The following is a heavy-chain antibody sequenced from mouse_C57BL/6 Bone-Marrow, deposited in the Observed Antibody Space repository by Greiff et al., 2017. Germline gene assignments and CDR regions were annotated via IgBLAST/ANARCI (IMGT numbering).Heavy chain of an antibody. CDR2: INPGSGGT. CDR3: ARSKLLRLDY. CDR1: GYAFTNYL. Sequence: VQLQQSGAELVRPGTSVKVSCKASGYAFTNYLIEWVKQRPGQGLEWIGVINPGSGGTNYNEKFKGKATLTADNSSSTAYMQLSSLTSEDAAVLFCARSKLLRLDYWGQGTTLTVSS. D-gene: IGHD1-1*01. J-gene: IGHJ2*01. V-gene: IGHV1-54*01.